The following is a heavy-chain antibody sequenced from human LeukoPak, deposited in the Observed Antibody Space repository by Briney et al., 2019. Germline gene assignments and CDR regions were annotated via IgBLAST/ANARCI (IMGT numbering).Heavy chain of an antibody. CDR2: ISGSGSST. CDR1: GFTFSSYA. V-gene: IGHV3-23*01. CDR3: AKAHSSGWPDTFDY. J-gene: IGHJ4*02. D-gene: IGHD6-19*01. Sequence: GGSLRLSCAASGFTFSSYAMSWVRQAPGMGLEWVSTISGSGSSTYYADSVKGRFTISRDNSKNTLYLQMNSLRAEATAFYSCAKAHSSGWPDTFDYWGQGTLVTVSS.